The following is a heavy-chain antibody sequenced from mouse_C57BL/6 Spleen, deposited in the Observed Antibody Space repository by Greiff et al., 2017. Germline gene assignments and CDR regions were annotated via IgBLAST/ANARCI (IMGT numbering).Heavy chain of an antibody. Sequence: QVQLQQPGAELVRPGSSVKLSCKASGYTFTSYWMHWVKQRPIQGLEWIGNIDPSDSETHYNQKFKDKATLTVDKSSSTAYMQLSSLTSEDSAVYYCARWDYDYDGFADWGQGTLVTVSA. CDR1: GYTFTSYW. CDR2: IDPSDSET. D-gene: IGHD2-4*01. CDR3: ARWDYDYDGFAD. J-gene: IGHJ3*01. V-gene: IGHV1-52*01.